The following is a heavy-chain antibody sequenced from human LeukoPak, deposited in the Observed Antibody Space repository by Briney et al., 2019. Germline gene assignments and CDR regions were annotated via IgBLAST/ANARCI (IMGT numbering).Heavy chain of an antibody. CDR2: INPSGGST. D-gene: IGHD2-2*01. V-gene: IGHV1-46*01. CDR1: GYIFTSYY. CDR3: ARRDCSSTSCPGTAWYFDL. Sequence: ASVKVSCKASGYIFTSYYMHWVRQAPGQGLEWMGIINPSGGSTSYAQKFQGRVTMTRDTSTSTVYMELSSLRSEDTAVYYCARRDCSSTSCPGTAWYFDLWGRGTLVTVSS. J-gene: IGHJ2*01.